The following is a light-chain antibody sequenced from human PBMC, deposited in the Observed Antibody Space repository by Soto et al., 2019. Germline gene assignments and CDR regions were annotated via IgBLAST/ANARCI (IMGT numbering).Light chain of an antibody. CDR2: SNN. V-gene: IGLV1-44*01. J-gene: IGLJ2*01. CDR1: SSNIGSNT. Sequence: QSVLTQPPSASGTPGQRVTISCSGSSSNIGSNTVNWYQQLPGTAPKLLIYSNNQRPSGVPDRFSGSKSGTSASLAISGLQSEDDADYYCAAWDDSLVVFGGGTKVTVL. CDR3: AAWDDSLVV.